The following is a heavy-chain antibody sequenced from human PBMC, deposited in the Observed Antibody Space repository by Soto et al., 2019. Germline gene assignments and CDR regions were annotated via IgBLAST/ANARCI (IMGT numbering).Heavy chain of an antibody. Sequence: EVQLLESGGGLVQPGESLRLSCAVSGFTVNTYGLAWVRLAPGRGLESVSALNPTTGTASYRDSVKRRFTISRDDSKNRMFLQMSSLGAEDTAIYYCAKIPRGGGYGNWYFDLWGRGPLVTVSS. CDR1: GFTVNTYG. V-gene: IGHV3-23*01. CDR2: LNPTTGTA. D-gene: IGHD5-12*01. CDR3: AKIPRGGGYGNWYFDL. J-gene: IGHJ2*01.